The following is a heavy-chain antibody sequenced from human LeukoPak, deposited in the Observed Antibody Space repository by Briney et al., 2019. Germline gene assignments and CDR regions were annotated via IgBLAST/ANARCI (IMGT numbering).Heavy chain of an antibody. Sequence: GTPVKVSCKASGATFTSYVISWVSRAPGHRLEWLGGITPIFGTANSAQTFQGRVTITADESASTATLWLSSLISEDTAVYYCTREGPGVGGHLLWAFDICGQETMVTVSS. V-gene: IGHV1-69*01. CDR3: TREGPGVGGHLLWAFDI. J-gene: IGHJ3*02. CDR1: GATFTSYV. CDR2: ITPIFGTA. D-gene: IGHD1-26*01.